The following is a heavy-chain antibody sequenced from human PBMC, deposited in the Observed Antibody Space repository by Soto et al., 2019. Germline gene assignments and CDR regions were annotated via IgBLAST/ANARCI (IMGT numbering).Heavy chain of an antibody. V-gene: IGHV3-23*01. D-gene: IGHD5-18*01. CDR2: LPERGSSP. CDR1: GFTFSNYA. CDR3: AKMTSGSYGRNYGMDV. J-gene: IGHJ6*02. Sequence: EVQLLESGGGLVQPGGSLRLYCAASGFTFSNYAMSWVRQAPGKGLEWVSALPERGSSPYYADSVKGRFTISRDNSKNSLYLQMNSLRAEDTAVYYCAKMTSGSYGRNYGMDVWGQGTTVTVSS.